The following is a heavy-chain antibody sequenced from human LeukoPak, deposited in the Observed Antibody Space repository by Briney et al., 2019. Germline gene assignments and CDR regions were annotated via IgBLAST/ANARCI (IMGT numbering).Heavy chain of an antibody. J-gene: IGHJ6*02. D-gene: IGHD4-17*01. CDR3: ARETTVTTDYYYYGMDV. Sequence: ASVKVSCKASGGTFSSYAISWVRQAPGQGLEWMGGIIPIFGTANYAQKFQGRVTITADESTSTAYMELSSLRSEDTAEYYCARETTVTTDYYYYGMDVWGQGTTVTVSS. CDR1: GGTFSSYA. CDR2: IIPIFGTA. V-gene: IGHV1-69*13.